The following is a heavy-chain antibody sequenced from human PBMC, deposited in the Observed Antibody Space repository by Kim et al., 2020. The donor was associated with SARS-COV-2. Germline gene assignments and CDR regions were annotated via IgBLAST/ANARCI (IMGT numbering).Heavy chain of an antibody. J-gene: IGHJ4*02. D-gene: IGHD5-12*01. Sequence: PSFQGQVTISADKSISTAYLQWSSLKASDTAMYYCARRGGYDFGGYYSDYWGQGTLVTVSS. CDR3: ARRGGYDFGGYYSDY. V-gene: IGHV5-51*01.